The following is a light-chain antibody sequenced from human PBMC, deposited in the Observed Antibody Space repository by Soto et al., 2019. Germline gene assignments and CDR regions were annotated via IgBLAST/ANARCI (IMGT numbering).Light chain of an antibody. CDR3: QQYSTYPLT. J-gene: IGKJ4*01. CDR2: KAS. Sequence: DIHMSQSPSTLSASVGDSVTITCRASQTICTWLAWYQQKPGKAPNLLIYKASSLEGGVPSRFSGSGSGTEFTLSISGLQPDDSAIYYCQQYSTYPLTYGGGTKVEIK. V-gene: IGKV1-5*03. CDR1: QTICTW.